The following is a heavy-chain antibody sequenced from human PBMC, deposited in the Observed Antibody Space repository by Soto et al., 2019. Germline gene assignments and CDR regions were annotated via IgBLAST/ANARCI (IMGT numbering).Heavy chain of an antibody. CDR3: ARGDSTDCSNGVCSFFYNHDMDV. J-gene: IGHJ6*02. D-gene: IGHD2-8*01. CDR1: GDSFTDYH. V-gene: IGHV1-2*04. CDR2: INPKSGGT. Sequence: SVKVSCKSSGDSFTDYHIHWVRQAPGQGLEWLGRINPKSGGTSTAQKFQGWVTMTTDTSISTASMELTRLTSDDTAIYYCARGDSTDCSNGVCSFFYNHDMDVWGQGTTVTVSS.